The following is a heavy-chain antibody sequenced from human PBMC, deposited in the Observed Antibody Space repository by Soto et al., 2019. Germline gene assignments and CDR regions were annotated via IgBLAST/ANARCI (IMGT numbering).Heavy chain of an antibody. D-gene: IGHD3-9*01. J-gene: IGHJ6*02. V-gene: IGHV1-18*04. CDR3: ARVLDILTGRGNYYYYGMDV. CDR2: ISAYNGNT. Sequence: QVQLVQSGAEVKKPGASVKVSCKASGYTFTSYGISWVRQAPGQGLEWMGWISAYNGNTNYAQKLQGRVTMTTDTSTSTAYMELRSLRSDATAVYYCARVLDILTGRGNYYYYGMDVWGQGTTVTVSS. CDR1: GYTFTSYG.